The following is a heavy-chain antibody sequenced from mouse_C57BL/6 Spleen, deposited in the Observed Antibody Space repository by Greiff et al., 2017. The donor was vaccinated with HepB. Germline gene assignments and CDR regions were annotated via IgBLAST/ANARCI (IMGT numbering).Heavy chain of an antibody. CDR3: ARSADYGSYFDY. V-gene: IGHV1-55*01. Sequence: QVQLHQPGAELVKPGASVKMSCKASGYTFTSYWITWVKQRPGQGLEWIGDIYPGSGSTNYNEKFKSKATLTVDTSSSTAYMQLSSLTSEDSAVYYCARSADYGSYFDYWGQGTTLTVSS. J-gene: IGHJ2*01. D-gene: IGHD1-1*01. CDR1: GYTFTSYW. CDR2: IYPGSGST.